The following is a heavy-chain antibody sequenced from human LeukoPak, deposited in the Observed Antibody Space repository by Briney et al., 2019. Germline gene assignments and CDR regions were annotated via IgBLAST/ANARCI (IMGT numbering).Heavy chain of an antibody. D-gene: IGHD5-18*01. V-gene: IGHV4-59*01. J-gene: IGHJ4*02. CDR3: ASVDTAMETIDY. CDR1: GGSISSYY. CDR2: IYYSGST. Sequence: SETLSLTCTVSGGSISSYYWSWIQQPPGKGLEWIGYIYYSGSTNYNPSLKSRVTISVDTSKNQFSLKLSSVTAADTAVYYCASVDTAMETIDYWGQGTLVTVSS.